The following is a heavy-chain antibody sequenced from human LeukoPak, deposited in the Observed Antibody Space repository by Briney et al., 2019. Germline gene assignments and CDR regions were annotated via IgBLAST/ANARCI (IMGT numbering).Heavy chain of an antibody. CDR3: AKDPSLRGTYYFDY. V-gene: IGHV3-23*01. J-gene: IGHJ4*02. CDR1: GFTFSSYA. Sequence: TGGSLRLSCAASGFTFSSYAMSWVRQAPGKGLEWVSAISGSGGSTYYADSVKGRFTISRDNSKNTLYLQMNSLRAEDTAVYYCAKDPSLRGTYYFDYWGQGTLVTVSS. CDR2: ISGSGGST. D-gene: IGHD3-10*01.